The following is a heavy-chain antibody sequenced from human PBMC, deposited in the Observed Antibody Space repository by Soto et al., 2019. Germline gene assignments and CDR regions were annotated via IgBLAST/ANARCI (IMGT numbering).Heavy chain of an antibody. CDR2: INPATGAA. D-gene: IGHD3-3*01. V-gene: IGHV1-2*02. CDR3: ARGGGVGVAGSAAFDM. Sequence: QLHLVQSGAVVKKPGASVTVSCSASGYPVTAYYMHWVRQAPGRGLEWMGGINPATGAAKYTQTCQGRVTMARDTSTSTVFMVLRCLTSEDTAVFYCARGGGVGVAGSAAFDMWGQGTVVTVSS. J-gene: IGHJ3*02. CDR1: GYPVTAYY.